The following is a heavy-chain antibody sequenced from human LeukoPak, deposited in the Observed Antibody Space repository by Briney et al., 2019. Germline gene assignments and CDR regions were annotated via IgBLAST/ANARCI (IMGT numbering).Heavy chain of an antibody. D-gene: IGHD3-10*01. CDR2: IKQDGSEK. Sequence: GGSLRLSCAASGFTFGSYWMSWIRQAPGKGLEWVANIKQDGSEKYYVDSVKGRFTISRDNAKNSLYLQMNSLRAEETAVYYCARAKSLFDSWGQGTLVTVSS. CDR3: ARAKSLFDS. V-gene: IGHV3-7*03. CDR1: GFTFGSYW. J-gene: IGHJ4*02.